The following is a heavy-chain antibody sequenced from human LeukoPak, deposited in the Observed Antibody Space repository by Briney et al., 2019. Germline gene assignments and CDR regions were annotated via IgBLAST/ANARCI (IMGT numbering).Heavy chain of an antibody. CDR1: GYTFTMYY. CDR2: INPSDGAT. CDR3: EREQRGGVSGSVGELFASYYTYYYMDV. V-gene: IGHV1-46*01. Sequence: ASVKVSCKASGYTFTMYYIHWVRQAPGQGLEWMGMINPSDGATTYAQRFQGRVTMTRDMSTTTVYMDLRSLRSEDTAVYFWEREQRGGVSGSVGELFASYYTYYYMDVWGRGTTVTVSS. D-gene: IGHD3-16*01. J-gene: IGHJ6*03.